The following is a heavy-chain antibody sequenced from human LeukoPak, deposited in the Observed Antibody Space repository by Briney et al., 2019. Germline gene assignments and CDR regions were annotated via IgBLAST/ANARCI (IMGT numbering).Heavy chain of an antibody. Sequence: SETLSLTCTVSGGSISSYYWSWIRQPAGKGLEWIGRIYTSGSTNYNPSLKSRVTMSVDTSKNQFPLKLSSVTAADTAVYYCARDNWLDPLYGMDVWGQGTTVTVSS. V-gene: IGHV4-4*07. CDR1: GGSISSYY. CDR3: ARDNWLDPLYGMDV. J-gene: IGHJ6*02. D-gene: IGHD1-20*01. CDR2: IYTSGST.